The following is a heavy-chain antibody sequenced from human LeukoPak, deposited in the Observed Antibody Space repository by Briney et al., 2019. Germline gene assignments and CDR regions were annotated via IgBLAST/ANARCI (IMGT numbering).Heavy chain of an antibody. Sequence: PGRSLRLSCAASGFTFDDYAMHWVRQAPGKGLEWVSGISWNSGSIGYADSVKGRFTISRDDAKNSLYLQMNSLRAEDTAVYYCARDGYSSGWYPLDHYYGLDVWGQGTTVTVSS. CDR2: ISWNSGSI. CDR3: ARDGYSSGWYPLDHYYGLDV. D-gene: IGHD6-19*01. V-gene: IGHV3-9*01. CDR1: GFTFDDYA. J-gene: IGHJ6*02.